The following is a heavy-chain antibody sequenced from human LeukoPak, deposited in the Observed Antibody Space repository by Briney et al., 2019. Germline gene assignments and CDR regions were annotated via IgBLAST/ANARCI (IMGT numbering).Heavy chain of an antibody. V-gene: IGHV1-46*01. CDR1: GYTFTSNY. J-gene: IGHJ6*04. CDR3: AKTAPGYYASGSGLDV. D-gene: IGHD3-10*01. CDR2: ISPSGGST. Sequence: EASVKVSCKAFGYTFTSNYMHWVRQAPGQGPEWMGVISPSGGSTTYAQKFQGRVTLTRDMSTSTDYLELSSLRSEDTAVYYCAKTAPGYYASGSGLDVWGKGTTVTISS.